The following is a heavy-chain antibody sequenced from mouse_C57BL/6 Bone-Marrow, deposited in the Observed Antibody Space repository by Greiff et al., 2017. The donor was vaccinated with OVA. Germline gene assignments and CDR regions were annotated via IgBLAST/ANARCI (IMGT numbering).Heavy chain of an antibody. Sequence: DVKLVESGGGLVQPGGSLKLSCAASGFTFSDYYMYWVRQTPEKRLEWVAYISNGGGSTYYPDTVKGRFTISRDNAKNTLYLQMSRLKSEDTAMYYCARLGSPFAYWGLGTLVTVSA. CDR1: GFTFSDYY. J-gene: IGHJ3*01. CDR2: ISNGGGST. CDR3: ARLGSPFAY. D-gene: IGHD6-1*01. V-gene: IGHV5-12*01.